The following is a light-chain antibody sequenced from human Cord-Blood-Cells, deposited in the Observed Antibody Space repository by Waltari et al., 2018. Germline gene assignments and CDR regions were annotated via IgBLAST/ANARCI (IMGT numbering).Light chain of an antibody. CDR2: DAS. V-gene: IGKV1-5*01. CDR3: QQYNSYSYT. CDR1: QSISSW. Sequence: DIQMTPSPPTLSASVGDRVTITCRASQSISSWLAWYQQKPGNAPKLLIYDASSLESGVPSRFSGSGSGTEFTLTISSLQPDDFATYYCQQYNSYSYTFGQGTKLEIK. J-gene: IGKJ2*01.